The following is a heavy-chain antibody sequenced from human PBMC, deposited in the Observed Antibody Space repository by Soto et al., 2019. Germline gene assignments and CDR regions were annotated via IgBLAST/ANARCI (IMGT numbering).Heavy chain of an antibody. D-gene: IGHD2-8*01. CDR2: ITGSGRDT. Sequence: GGSLRLSCAASGFTFRNNVLSWVRQAPGKGLDWVSGITGSGRDTYYADSVKGRFTISRDNSKNMVFLQMSSLRAEDTALYYCAKNGLDNSPSAIDSWGPGTLVTVSS. V-gene: IGHV3-23*01. J-gene: IGHJ4*02. CDR3: AKNGLDNSPSAIDS. CDR1: GFTFRNNV.